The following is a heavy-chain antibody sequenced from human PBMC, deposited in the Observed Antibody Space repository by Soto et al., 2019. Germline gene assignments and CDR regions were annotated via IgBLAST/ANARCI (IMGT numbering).Heavy chain of an antibody. D-gene: IGHD1-7*01. Sequence: QVQLVQSGAEVKKPGSSVKVSCKASGGTFSSLGISWVRQGPRQGLEWLGGFIPMFGTANYPQKFQGRVTLSANDSTRTAYMELSSLTSEDTAVYFCARDRSGPGNWNYDTFDIWGQGTLVTVSS. CDR1: GGTFSSLG. V-gene: IGHV1-69*01. J-gene: IGHJ3*02. CDR3: ARDRSGPGNWNYDTFDI. CDR2: FIPMFGTA.